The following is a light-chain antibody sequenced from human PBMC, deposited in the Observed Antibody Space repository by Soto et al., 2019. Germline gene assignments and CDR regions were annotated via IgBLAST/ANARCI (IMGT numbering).Light chain of an antibody. CDR3: QHYGGMWT. Sequence: DIQMTQNPSSVSASVGDRVTITCRASQTISSWLAWYQQKPGKAPKLLIYKASTLKSGVPSRFSGSGSGTEFILTISSLQPDDFASYCCQHYGGMWTFGQGTKVDI. J-gene: IGKJ1*01. CDR2: KAS. V-gene: IGKV1-5*03. CDR1: QTISSW.